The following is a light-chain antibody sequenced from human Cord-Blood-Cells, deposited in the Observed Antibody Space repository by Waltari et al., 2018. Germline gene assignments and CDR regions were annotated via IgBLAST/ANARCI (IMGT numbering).Light chain of an antibody. V-gene: IGLV2-14*01. CDR3: SSYTSSSTYV. J-gene: IGLJ1*01. CDR2: DVS. Sequence: QSALPQPASMPGSPRHSIPISCPGTRSHVGGYNYVPWYQQHPGKAPTLMIYDVSKRPSGVSNRFSGSKSGNTASLTISGLQAEDEADYYCSSYTSSSTYVFGTGTKVTVL. CDR1: RSHVGGYNY.